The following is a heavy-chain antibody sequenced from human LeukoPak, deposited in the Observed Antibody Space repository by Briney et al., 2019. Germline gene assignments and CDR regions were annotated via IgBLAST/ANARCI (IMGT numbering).Heavy chain of an antibody. CDR2: INPNSGGT. Sequence: ASMKVSCKASGDTFTGYYMHWVRQAPGQGLEWMGWINPNSGGTNYAQKFQGRVTMTRDTSISTAYMELSRLRSDDTAVYYCASDCSGGSCENRYYYYGMDVWGQGTTVTVSS. D-gene: IGHD2-15*01. CDR1: GDTFTGYY. CDR3: ASDCSGGSCENRYYYYGMDV. V-gene: IGHV1-2*02. J-gene: IGHJ6*02.